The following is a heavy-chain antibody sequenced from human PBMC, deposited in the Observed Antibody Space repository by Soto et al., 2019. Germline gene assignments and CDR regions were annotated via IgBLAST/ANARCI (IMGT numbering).Heavy chain of an antibody. Sequence: KPSETLSLTCTVSGGSISSYYWSWIRQPPGKGLEWIGYIYYSGSTNYNPSLKSRVTISVDTSKNQFSLKLSSVTAADTAVYYCGSGRGGYYYFYGMDVWGQGTTVTVSS. CDR3: GSGRGGYYYFYGMDV. CDR1: GGSISSYY. J-gene: IGHJ6*02. V-gene: IGHV4-59*01. D-gene: IGHD3-10*01. CDR2: IYYSGST.